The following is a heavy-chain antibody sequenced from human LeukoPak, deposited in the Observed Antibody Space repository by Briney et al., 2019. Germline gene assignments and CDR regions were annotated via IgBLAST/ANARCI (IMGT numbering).Heavy chain of an antibody. CDR3: ARVGNGRSWDY. V-gene: IGHV3-48*02. D-gene: IGHD2-15*01. CDR1: GFTFSGFT. Sequence: GGSLRLSCAASGFTFSGFTMNWARQVPGKGLEWISYISLGNSTMFYADSVKGRFTISRDNAKNSLYLQMNSLRDDDTAVYYCARVGNGRSWDYWGQGTLVSVSS. CDR2: ISLGNSTM. J-gene: IGHJ4*02.